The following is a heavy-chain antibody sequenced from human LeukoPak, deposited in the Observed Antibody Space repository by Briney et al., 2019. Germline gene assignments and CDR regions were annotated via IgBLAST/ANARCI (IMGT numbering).Heavy chain of an antibody. CDR2: ISAYNGNT. D-gene: IGHD5-18*01. CDR1: GYTFTSYG. Sequence: ASVKVSCKASGYTFTSYGISWVRQAPGQGLEWMGWISAYNGNTNYAQKLQGRVTMTTDTSTSTAYMELRSLRSDDTAVYYCARVLEPGYSYGHSGYAFDIWGQGTMVTVSS. V-gene: IGHV1-18*01. J-gene: IGHJ3*02. CDR3: ARVLEPGYSYGHSGYAFDI.